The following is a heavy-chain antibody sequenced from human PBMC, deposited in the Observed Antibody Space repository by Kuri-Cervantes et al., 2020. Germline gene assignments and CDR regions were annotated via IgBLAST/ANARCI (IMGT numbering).Heavy chain of an antibody. CDR2: IYHSGST. D-gene: IGHD2-15*01. J-gene: IGHJ6*03. V-gene: IGHV4-38-2*01. CDR1: GYSISSGYY. Sequence: SETLCLTCAVSGYSISSGYYWGWIRQPPGKGLEWIGSIYHSGSTYYNPSLKSRVTISVDTSKNQVSLKLNSVTAADTAVFYCARGSYYYMDVWGKGTTVTVSS. CDR3: ARGSYYYMDV.